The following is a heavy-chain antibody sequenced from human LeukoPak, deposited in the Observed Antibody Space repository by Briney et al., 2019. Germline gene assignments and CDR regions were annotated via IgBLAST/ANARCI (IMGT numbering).Heavy chain of an antibody. V-gene: IGHV4-39*07. J-gene: IGHJ4*02. CDR2: IYYSGST. D-gene: IGHD6-13*01. Sequence: SETLSLTCTVSGGSISSSSYYWGCIRQPPGKGLECIGSIYYSGSTYYNPSLKSRVTISVDTSKNQFSLKLSSVTAADTAVYYCARLISRPGIAAAGTWNPYYFDYWGQGTLVTVSS. CDR3: ARLISRPGIAAAGTWNPYYFDY. CDR1: GGSISSSSYY.